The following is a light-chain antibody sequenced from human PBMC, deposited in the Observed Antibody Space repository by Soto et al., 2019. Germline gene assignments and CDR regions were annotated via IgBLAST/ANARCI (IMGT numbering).Light chain of an antibody. CDR2: DNN. CDR3: GTCDTSLSIHVV. CDR1: SSNIGNNY. V-gene: IGLV1-51*01. Sequence: QSVLTQPPSVSAAPGQKVTMSCSGSSSNIGNNYVSWYQHLPGTAPKLLIYDNNKRPSGIPDRLSGSKSGTSATLDITGLQTGDEADYYCGTCDTSLSIHVVFGGGTKLTVL. J-gene: IGLJ2*01.